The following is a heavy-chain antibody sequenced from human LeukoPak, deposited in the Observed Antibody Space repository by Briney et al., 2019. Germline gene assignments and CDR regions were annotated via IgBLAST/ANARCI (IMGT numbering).Heavy chain of an antibody. CDR1: GFTFSSYT. V-gene: IGHV3-48*02. CDR3: ASSLRTDY. Sequence: GGPLRLSCAASGFTFSSYTMNWVRQAPGKGLEWLSYISSTSSTIYYADSVKGRFTISRDNAKNSLYLQMNSLRDEDTAVYYCASSLRTDYWGQGTLVTVSS. D-gene: IGHD3-10*01. CDR2: ISSTSSTI. J-gene: IGHJ4*02.